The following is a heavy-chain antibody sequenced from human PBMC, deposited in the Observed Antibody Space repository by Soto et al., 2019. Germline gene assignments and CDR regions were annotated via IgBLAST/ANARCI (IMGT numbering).Heavy chain of an antibody. CDR2: IYNTGST. J-gene: IGHJ6*02. CDR1: GGSSGNYY. CDR3: ARDPFYYYGMEV. Sequence: SETLSLACTVSGGSSGNYYWTWIRQPPGKGLEWIGYIYNTGSTNSNPSLKSRVTISLDTSQNQFSLKLSSVTAADTAVYYCARDPFYYYGMEVWGPGTTVTVSS. V-gene: IGHV4-59*01.